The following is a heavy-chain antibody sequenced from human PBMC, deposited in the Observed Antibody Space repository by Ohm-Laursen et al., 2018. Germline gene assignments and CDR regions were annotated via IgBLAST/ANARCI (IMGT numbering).Heavy chain of an antibody. J-gene: IGHJ4*02. CDR1: GFTFSNFA. Sequence: GSLRLSCAASGFTFSNFAMSWVRQAPGKGLEWVSTISGSGGSTYYADSVKGRFTISRDNSKNTLYLQMNSLRAEDTAVYYCARDLYFDWSLDYWGQGTLVTVSS. CDR2: ISGSGGST. CDR3: ARDLYFDWSLDY. V-gene: IGHV3-23*01. D-gene: IGHD3-9*01.